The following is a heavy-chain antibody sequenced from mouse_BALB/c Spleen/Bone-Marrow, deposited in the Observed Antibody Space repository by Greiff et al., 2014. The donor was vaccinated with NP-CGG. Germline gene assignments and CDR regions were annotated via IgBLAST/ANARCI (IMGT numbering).Heavy chain of an antibody. D-gene: IGHD2-3*01. CDR3: ARGGYDTSIYAY. J-gene: IGHJ3*01. CDR1: GYTFSSYW. V-gene: IGHV1-9*01. CDR2: ILPGSGTT. Sequence: VQLQQSGAELMKPGASVRISCKATGYTFSSYWIEWVNQRPGHGLEWIGEILPGSGTTHYNEKFKDKATFAADTSSNTAYMQLSSLTSEDSAVYYCARGGYDTSIYAYWGQGTLVTVSA.